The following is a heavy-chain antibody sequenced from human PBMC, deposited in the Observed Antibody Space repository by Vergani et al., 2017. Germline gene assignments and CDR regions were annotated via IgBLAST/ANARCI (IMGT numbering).Heavy chain of an antibody. Sequence: QVQLVQSGAEVKTPGASVKVSCKASGYTFTSYGISWVRQAPGQGLEWMGWISAYNGNTNYAQKLPGRVTMTTDTSTSTAYMELRSLRSDDTAVYYCASSLAMATDYYYYYMDVWGKGTTVTVSS. J-gene: IGHJ6*03. CDR2: ISAYNGNT. CDR3: ASSLAMATDYYYYYMDV. V-gene: IGHV1-18*01. CDR1: GYTFTSYG. D-gene: IGHD5-18*01.